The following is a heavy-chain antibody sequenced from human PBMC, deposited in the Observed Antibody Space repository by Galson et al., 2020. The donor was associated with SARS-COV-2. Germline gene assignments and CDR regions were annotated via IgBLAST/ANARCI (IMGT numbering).Heavy chain of an antibody. V-gene: IGHV3-21*01. J-gene: IGHJ3*02. CDR1: GFTFSSYS. CDR2: ISSSSSYI. D-gene: IGHD1-1*01. CDR3: ASLTSVQLERGDDAFDI. Sequence: NSGGSLRLSCAASGFTFSSYSMNWVRQAPGKGLEWVSSISSSSSYIYYADSVKGRFTISRDNAKNSLYLQMNSLRAEDTAVYYCASLTSVQLERGDDAFDIWGQGTMVTVSS.